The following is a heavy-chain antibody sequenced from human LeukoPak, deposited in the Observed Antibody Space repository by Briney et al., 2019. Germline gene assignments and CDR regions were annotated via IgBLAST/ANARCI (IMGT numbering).Heavy chain of an antibody. V-gene: IGHV3-74*01. J-gene: IGHJ2*01. CDR3: SRSSTTVTTRFFDL. D-gene: IGHD4-17*01. CDR2: INTDGSST. CDR1: GFTFSNYW. Sequence: SGGSLRLSCAASGFTFSNYWMHWVRQAPGKGLVWVSRINTDGSSTSYVDSVKGRFTISRDNGKNSLYLQMNSLSPEDTALYYCSRSSTTVTTRFFDLWGRGTLVTVSS.